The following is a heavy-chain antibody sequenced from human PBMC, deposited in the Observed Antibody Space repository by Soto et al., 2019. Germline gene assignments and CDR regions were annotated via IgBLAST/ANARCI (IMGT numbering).Heavy chain of an antibody. V-gene: IGHV5-51*01. CDR3: ARHITSVAGALDY. J-gene: IGHJ4*02. CDR2: IYPGDSDT. D-gene: IGHD3-16*01. CDR1: GYSFTNYW. Sequence: PVESLKISCKGSGYSFTNYWIGWVRQMPGKGLEWMGIIYPGDSDTRYSPSFQGQVTISADKSTSTAYLQWSSLKASDTAVYYCARHITSVAGALDYWGQRTLVTVSS.